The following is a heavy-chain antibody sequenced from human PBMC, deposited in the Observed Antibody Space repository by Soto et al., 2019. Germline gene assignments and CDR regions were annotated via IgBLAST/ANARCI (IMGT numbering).Heavy chain of an antibody. CDR3: ASNPRGGYRSEV. CDR2: INNDGSNT. CDR1: GFTFSSYW. V-gene: IGHV3-74*01. Sequence: TGGSLRLSCAASGFTFSSYWMHWVRQAPGKGLVWVSRINNDGSNTNYADSVKGRFTTSRDNAKNTVYLQMNSLRAEDTAVYYCASNPRGGYRSEVWGQGTMVTVSS. D-gene: IGHD3-16*02. J-gene: IGHJ3*01.